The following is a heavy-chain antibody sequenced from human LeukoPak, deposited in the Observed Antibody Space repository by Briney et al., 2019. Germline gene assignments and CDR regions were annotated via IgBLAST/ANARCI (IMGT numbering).Heavy chain of an antibody. Sequence: GGSLRLSCAASGFTFSSYAMHWVRQAPGKGLEWVAVISYDGSNKYYADSVKGRFTISRDNSKNTLYLQMNSLRAEDTAVYYCARVSRELQFDYWGRGTLVTVSS. CDR1: GFTFSSYA. CDR2: ISYDGSNK. J-gene: IGHJ4*02. V-gene: IGHV3-30-3*01. CDR3: ARVSRELQFDY. D-gene: IGHD5-24*01.